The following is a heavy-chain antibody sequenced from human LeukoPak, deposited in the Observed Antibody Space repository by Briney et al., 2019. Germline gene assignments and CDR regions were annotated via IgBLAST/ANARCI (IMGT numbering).Heavy chain of an antibody. Sequence: PSQTLSLTCTVSGGSISSGGYYWSWIRQHPGKGLEWIGYIYYSGSTYYNPSLKSRVTISVDTSKNQFSLKLSSVTAADAAVYYCARECTSSGCQDTGFDYWGQGTLVTVSS. D-gene: IGHD6-19*01. J-gene: IGHJ4*02. CDR1: GGSISSGGYY. V-gene: IGHV4-31*03. CDR3: ARECTSSGCQDTGFDY. CDR2: IYYSGST.